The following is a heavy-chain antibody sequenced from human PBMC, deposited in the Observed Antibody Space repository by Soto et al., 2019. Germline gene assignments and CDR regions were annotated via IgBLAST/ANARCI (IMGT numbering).Heavy chain of an antibody. V-gene: IGHV1-18*01. CDR2: ISAYNGNT. J-gene: IGHJ4*02. CDR1: GYTFTSYG. Sequence: ASVKLSCKASGYTFTSYGISWVRQAPGQGLEWMGWISAYNGNTNYAQKLQGRVTMTTDTSTSTAYMELRSLRSDDTAIYYCAIVGCSGGSRYLFYYWAQGSLVPGSS. D-gene: IGHD2-15*01. CDR3: AIVGCSGGSRYLFYY.